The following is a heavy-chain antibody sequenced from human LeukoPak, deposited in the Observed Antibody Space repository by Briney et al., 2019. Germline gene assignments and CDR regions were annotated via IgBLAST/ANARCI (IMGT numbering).Heavy chain of an antibody. CDR3: ARWDSSASYLDY. CDR2: IYYSGST. CDR1: GGSISSGGYY. Sequence: SETLSLTCTVSGGSISSGGYYWSWIRQHPGKGLEWIGYIYYSGSTYYNPSLKSRVSISVDTSKNQFSLKLSSVTAADTAVYYCARWDSSASYLDYWGQGTLVTVSS. V-gene: IGHV4-31*03. J-gene: IGHJ4*02. D-gene: IGHD6-6*01.